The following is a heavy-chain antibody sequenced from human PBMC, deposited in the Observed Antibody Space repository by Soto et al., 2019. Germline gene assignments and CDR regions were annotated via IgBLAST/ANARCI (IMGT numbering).Heavy chain of an antibody. J-gene: IGHJ4*02. V-gene: IGHV3-21*01. CDR1: GFTFSTYT. D-gene: IGHD1-26*01. Sequence: GGSLRLSCVSSGFTFSTYTMNWVRQAPGKGLEWVSSINGRSNYVYYADSVKGRFTISRDNAKNSLYLQMNRLRAEDTAIYYCAREDGVVGSSSAFDHWRLGTLVTVSS. CDR2: INGRSNYV. CDR3: AREDGVVGSSSAFDH.